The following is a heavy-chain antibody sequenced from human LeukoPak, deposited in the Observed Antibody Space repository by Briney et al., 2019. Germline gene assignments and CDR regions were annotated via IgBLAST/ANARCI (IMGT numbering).Heavy chain of an antibody. J-gene: IGHJ4*02. CDR1: GGSFSGYY. D-gene: IGHD6-6*01. CDR2: INRSGRT. V-gene: IGHV4-34*01. Sequence: SETLSLTCAVYGGSFSGYYWSWIRQPPGKGLEWIGEINRSGRTKCNPALKSRVTISVATSKNQFSLKLSSVTAADTAVYYCARLGEYSSSHDYWGQGTLVTVSS. CDR3: ARLGEYSSSHDY.